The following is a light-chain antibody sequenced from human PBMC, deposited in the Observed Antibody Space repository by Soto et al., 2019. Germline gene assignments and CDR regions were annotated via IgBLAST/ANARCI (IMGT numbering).Light chain of an antibody. CDR3: QQSYSSPFT. J-gene: IGKJ3*01. Sequence: DIQMTQAPSSPSASVGDRVTITCRASQPIDTSLNWYQQKPGNAPRLLIYAASSLQSGVPLRFSGSGSGTDFTLTISCLQPEDFATYYCQQSYSSPFTFGPGTTVDI. CDR1: QPIDTS. CDR2: AAS. V-gene: IGKV1-39*01.